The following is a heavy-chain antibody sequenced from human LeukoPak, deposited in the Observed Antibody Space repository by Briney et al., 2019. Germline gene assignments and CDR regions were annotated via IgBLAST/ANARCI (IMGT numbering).Heavy chain of an antibody. J-gene: IGHJ4*02. Sequence: GRSLRLSCAASGFTFSSYAMHWVRQAPGKGLEWVAVISYDGSNKYYADSVKGRFTISRDNSKNTLYLQMNSLRAEDTAVYYCARLWGTYFDSWGQGTLVTVSS. CDR3: ARLWGTYFDS. CDR2: ISYDGSNK. D-gene: IGHD3-10*01. V-gene: IGHV3-30-3*01. CDR1: GFTFSSYA.